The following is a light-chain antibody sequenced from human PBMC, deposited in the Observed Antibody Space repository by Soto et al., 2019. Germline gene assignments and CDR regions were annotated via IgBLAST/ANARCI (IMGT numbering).Light chain of an antibody. J-gene: IGLJ1*01. CDR2: ADT. Sequence: QSVLTQPPSVSGAPGQRVTISCAGSSSNIGARYDVHWYQQFPGKAPKLLIYADTKRPSGVPDRFSGSKSGTSASLAISGLRSEDEADYYCATWDDRLRAYVIGAGTKVTVL. CDR1: SSNIGARYD. V-gene: IGLV1-40*01. CDR3: ATWDDRLRAYV.